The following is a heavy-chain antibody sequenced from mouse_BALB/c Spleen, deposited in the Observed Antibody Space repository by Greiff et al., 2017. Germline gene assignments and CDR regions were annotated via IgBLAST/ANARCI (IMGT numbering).Heavy chain of an antibody. Sequence: EVQLVESGGGLVKPGGSLKLSCAASGFTFSSYTMSWVRQTPEKRLEWVATISSGGSYPYYPDSVKGRFTISRDNAKNTLYLQMSSLKSEDTAMYYCTRLITTPYYFDYWGQGTTLTVSS. CDR3: TRLITTPYYFDY. V-gene: IGHV5-6-4*01. J-gene: IGHJ2*01. CDR1: GFTFSSYT. CDR2: ISSGGSYP. D-gene: IGHD2-4*01.